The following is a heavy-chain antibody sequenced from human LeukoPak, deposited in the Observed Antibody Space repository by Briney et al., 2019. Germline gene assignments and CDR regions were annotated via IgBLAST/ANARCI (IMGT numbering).Heavy chain of an antibody. D-gene: IGHD1-26*01. Sequence: QTLSLTCAISGDSVSSKSASWNWIRQSPSRGLEWLGRTYSRSKWFNDYAVSVKSRITVTPDTSKNQFSLHLTSVTPDDTAVYYCARGTGSLDYWGQGTLVTVSS. CDR1: GDSVSSKSAS. J-gene: IGHJ4*02. CDR2: TYSRSKWFN. V-gene: IGHV6-1*01. CDR3: ARGTGSLDY.